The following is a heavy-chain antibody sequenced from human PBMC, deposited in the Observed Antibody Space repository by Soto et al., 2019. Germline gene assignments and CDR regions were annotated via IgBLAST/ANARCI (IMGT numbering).Heavy chain of an antibody. CDR3: ARAKGGSSSWYGDYYYYGMDV. Sequence: PSETLSLTCTVSGGSISSYYWSWIRQPPGKGLEWFGYIYYSGSTNYNPSLKSRVTISVDTSKNQSSLKLSSVTAADTAVYYCARAKGGSSSWYGDYYYYGMDVWGQGTTVTVSS. CDR1: GGSISSYY. D-gene: IGHD6-13*01. V-gene: IGHV4-59*01. CDR2: IYYSGST. J-gene: IGHJ6*02.